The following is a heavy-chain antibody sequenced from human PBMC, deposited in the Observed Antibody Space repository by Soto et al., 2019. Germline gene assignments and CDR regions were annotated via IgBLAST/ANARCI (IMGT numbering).Heavy chain of an antibody. CDR3: AREWRDFYFDY. Sequence: VQLQESSPGLVKPSQILSLTCTVSGGSISSGGYYWSWIRQHPGKGLEWIGYIYYSGSTYYNPSLKSRVTISVDTSKNQFSLKLSSVTAADTAVYYCAREWRDFYFDYWGQGTLVTVSS. V-gene: IGHV4-31*03. CDR1: GGSISSGGYY. J-gene: IGHJ4*02. CDR2: IYYSGST.